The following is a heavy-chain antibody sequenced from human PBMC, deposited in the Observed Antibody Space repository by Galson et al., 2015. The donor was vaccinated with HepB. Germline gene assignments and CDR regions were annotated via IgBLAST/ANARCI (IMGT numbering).Heavy chain of an antibody. J-gene: IGHJ4*02. Sequence: SVKVSCKVSGYTLSDLSMHWVRQAPGKGLEWMGGFDPEDGETIYAQKFQGRVTMTEDTSTDTAFMELRSLRYEDTAVYYCAPGDLNTMVRGALYWGQGTLVTVSS. CDR3: APGDLNTMVRGALY. V-gene: IGHV1-24*01. CDR1: GYTLSDLS. CDR2: FDPEDGET. D-gene: IGHD3-10*01.